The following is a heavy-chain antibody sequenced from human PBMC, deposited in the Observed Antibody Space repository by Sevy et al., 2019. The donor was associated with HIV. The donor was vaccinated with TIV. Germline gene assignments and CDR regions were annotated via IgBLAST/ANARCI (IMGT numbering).Heavy chain of an antibody. CDR2: IIPIFGTA. V-gene: IGHV1-69*13. Sequence: ASVKVSCKASGGTFSSYAISWVRQAPGQGLEWMGGIIPIFGTANYAQKFQGRVTFTADESTSTAYMELSSLRSEDTAVYYCARVNWNYGGHYFDYWGQGTLVTVSS. J-gene: IGHJ4*02. D-gene: IGHD1-7*01. CDR3: ARVNWNYGGHYFDY. CDR1: GGTFSSYA.